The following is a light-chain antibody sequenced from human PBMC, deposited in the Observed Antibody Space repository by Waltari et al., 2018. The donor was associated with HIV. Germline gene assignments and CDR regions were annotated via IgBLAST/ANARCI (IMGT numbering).Light chain of an antibody. Sequence: QSVLTQPPSASGAPGQRVTISCSGSSSNIETDNVYWYQQFPGAAPKLLIYKDTQRPSGVPDRFTGSKAGTSASLAIGELRSDDEADYYCVGWDSRLRGYVFGSGTKVTVL. CDR2: KDT. CDR1: SSNIETDN. CDR3: VGWDSRLRGYV. J-gene: IGLJ1*01. V-gene: IGLV1-47*01.